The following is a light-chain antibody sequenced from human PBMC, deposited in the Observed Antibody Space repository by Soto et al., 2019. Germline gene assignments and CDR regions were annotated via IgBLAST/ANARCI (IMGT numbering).Light chain of an antibody. Sequence: QSVLTQPRSVSGSPGQSVTISCTGTSSDVGGYNYVSWYQQYPGKAPKLMIYDVNKWPSGVPDRFSGSKSGTTASLTISGLQAEDEADYYCCSYAGSYTWVFSGGTKLTVL. V-gene: IGLV2-11*01. CDR2: DVN. CDR1: SSDVGGYNY. J-gene: IGLJ3*02. CDR3: CSYAGSYTWV.